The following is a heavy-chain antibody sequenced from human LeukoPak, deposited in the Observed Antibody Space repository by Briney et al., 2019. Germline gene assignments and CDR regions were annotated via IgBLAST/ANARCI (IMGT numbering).Heavy chain of an antibody. V-gene: IGHV4-39*01. CDR2: IYYSGST. CDR1: GGSFSSSSYY. J-gene: IGHJ4*02. CDR3: ASTGDSSGYYPNYFDY. D-gene: IGHD3-22*01. Sequence: SETLSLTCTVSGGSFSSSSYYWGWIRQPPGKGLEWIGSIYYSGSTYYNPSLKSRVTISVDTSKNQFSLKLSSVTAADTAVYYCASTGDSSGYYPNYFDYWGQGTLVTVSS.